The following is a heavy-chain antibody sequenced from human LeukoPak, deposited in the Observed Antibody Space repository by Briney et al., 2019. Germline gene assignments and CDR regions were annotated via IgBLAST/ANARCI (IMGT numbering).Heavy chain of an antibody. CDR3: ARDPGRGYCSSTSCYPWFDP. Sequence: ASVKVSCKASGYTFTGYYMHWVRQAPGQGLEWMGWISAYNVDTNYAQKLQGRVTMTTDTSTSTAYMELRSLRSDDTAVYYCARDPGRGYCSSTSCYPWFDPWGQGTLVTVSS. V-gene: IGHV1-18*04. CDR2: ISAYNVDT. D-gene: IGHD2-2*01. J-gene: IGHJ5*02. CDR1: GYTFTGYY.